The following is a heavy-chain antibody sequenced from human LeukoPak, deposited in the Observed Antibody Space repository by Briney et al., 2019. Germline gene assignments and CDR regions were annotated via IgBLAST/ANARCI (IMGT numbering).Heavy chain of an antibody. Sequence: ASVKVSCKASGYTFTGYYMHWVRQAPGQGLEWMGWINPNSGGTNYAQKFQGRVTMTRDTSISTAYMELSRLRSDDTAVYYCARCWSNDFWSGSLYYFDYWGQGTLVTVSS. J-gene: IGHJ4*02. CDR2: INPNSGGT. D-gene: IGHD3-3*01. V-gene: IGHV1-2*02. CDR3: ARCWSNDFWSGSLYYFDY. CDR1: GYTFTGYY.